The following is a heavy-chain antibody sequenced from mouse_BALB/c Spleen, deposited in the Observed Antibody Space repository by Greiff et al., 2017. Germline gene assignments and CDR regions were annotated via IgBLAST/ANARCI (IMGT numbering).Heavy chain of an antibody. CDR3: GRVGFDY. J-gene: IGHJ2*01. CDR2: INPSTGYT. V-gene: IGHV1-7*01. Sequence: QVQLKESGAELAKPGASVKMSCKASGYTFTSYWMHWVKQRPGQGLEWIGYINPSTGYTEYNQKFKDKATLTADKSSSTAYMQLSSLTSEDSAVYYCGRVGFDYWGQGTTLTVSS. CDR1: GYTFTSYW.